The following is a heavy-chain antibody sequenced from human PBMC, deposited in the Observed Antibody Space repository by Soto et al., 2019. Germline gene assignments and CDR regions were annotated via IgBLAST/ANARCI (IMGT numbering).Heavy chain of an antibody. CDR3: VRDNEVEI. J-gene: IGHJ1*01. Sequence: SLSLSCEASGFPFSSYGMHWVRQAPGKGLEWVAVIWYYRSNKFYADSVKGRFTVSSENSKSTLYLQMNSLRAEDTAVYYYVRDNEVEIWGKGTLVIISS. D-gene: IGHD1-1*01. CDR1: GFPFSSYG. CDR2: IWYYRSNK. V-gene: IGHV3-33*01.